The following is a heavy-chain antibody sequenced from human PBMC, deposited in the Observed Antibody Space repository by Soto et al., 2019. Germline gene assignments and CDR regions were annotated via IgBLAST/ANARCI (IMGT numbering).Heavy chain of an antibody. CDR3: AKSLSTATSFDY. CDR2: ISVTGDT. V-gene: IGHV3-23*01. CDR1: GFTFSSYA. Sequence: WGSLRLSCAASGFTFSSYAINWFRQAPWKGPEWVSHISVTGDTYYADSVKGRFTISRDNSKNTLFLQMNSLRAEDTAVYYCAKSLSTATSFDYWGQGTPVTVSS. J-gene: IGHJ4*02.